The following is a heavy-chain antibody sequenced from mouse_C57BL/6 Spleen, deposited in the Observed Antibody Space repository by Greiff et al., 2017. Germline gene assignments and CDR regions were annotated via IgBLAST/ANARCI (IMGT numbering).Heavy chain of an antibody. CDR2: ISGGGGNT. Sequence: EVQVVESGGGLVKPGGSLKLSCAASGFTFSSYTMSWVRHTPEKRLEWVATISGGGGNTYYPDSVKGRFTISRDNAKNTLYLQMSSLRSEDTALYYCARDYGSSYDWFAYWGQGTLVTVSA. CDR1: GFTFSSYT. CDR3: ARDYGSSYDWFAY. V-gene: IGHV5-9*01. J-gene: IGHJ3*01. D-gene: IGHD1-1*01.